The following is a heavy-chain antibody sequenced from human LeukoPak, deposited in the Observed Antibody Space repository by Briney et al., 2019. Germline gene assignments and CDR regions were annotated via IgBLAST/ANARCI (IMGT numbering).Heavy chain of an antibody. V-gene: IGHV4-39*07. CDR2: IYYSGST. Sequence: SETLSLTCTVSGGSISSSSYYWGWIRQPPGKGLEWIGSIYYSGSTYYNPSLKSRVTISVDTSKNQFSLKLSSVTAADTAVYYCARTGATWGQFDYWGQGTLVTVSS. D-gene: IGHD1-26*01. CDR3: ARTGATWGQFDY. CDR1: GGSISSSSYY. J-gene: IGHJ4*02.